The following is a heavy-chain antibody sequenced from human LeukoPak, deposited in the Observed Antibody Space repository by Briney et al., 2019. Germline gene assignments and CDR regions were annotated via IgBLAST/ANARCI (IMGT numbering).Heavy chain of an antibody. J-gene: IGHJ3*02. CDR1: GFTFSNYA. Sequence: GGSLRLSCAASGFTFSNYAMHWVRQAPGKGLEWVAVISYDGTSKYYADSVKGRFTISRDNSKNTMYLQMNSLRAEGTAMYYCARAPMSYDSSGFGGAFDIWGQGTMVTVSS. CDR3: ARAPMSYDSSGFGGAFDI. V-gene: IGHV3-30-3*01. CDR2: ISYDGTSK. D-gene: IGHD3-22*01.